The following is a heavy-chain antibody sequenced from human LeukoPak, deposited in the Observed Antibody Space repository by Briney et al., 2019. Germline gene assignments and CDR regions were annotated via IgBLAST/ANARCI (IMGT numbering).Heavy chain of an antibody. CDR1: GGSFSGYY. Sequence: SETLSLTCAVYGGSFSGYYWSWIRQPPGKGLEWIGEINHSGSTNYNPSLKSRVTISVDTSKNQFSLKLSSVTAADTAVYYCARGRIAATYYYYGMDVWGQGTTVTVSS. D-gene: IGHD6-13*01. J-gene: IGHJ6*02. CDR2: INHSGST. CDR3: ARGRIAATYYYYGMDV. V-gene: IGHV4-34*01.